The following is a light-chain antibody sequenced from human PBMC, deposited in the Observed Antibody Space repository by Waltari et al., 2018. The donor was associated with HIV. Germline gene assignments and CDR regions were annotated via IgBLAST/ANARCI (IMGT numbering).Light chain of an antibody. J-gene: IGKJ1*01. CDR3: QQYNGYPWT. Sequence: DIQMTQSPSTLSASVGDRVTITCRASQNIYKWLAWCQQKPGKAPKLLIYRASGLETGVPSRFSGSGSGTQFTLTITSLLPDDSATYFCQQYNGYPWTFGQGTKVEIK. V-gene: IGKV1-5*03. CDR2: RAS. CDR1: QNIYKW.